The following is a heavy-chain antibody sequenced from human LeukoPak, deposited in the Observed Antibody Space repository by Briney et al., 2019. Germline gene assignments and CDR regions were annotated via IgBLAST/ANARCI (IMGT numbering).Heavy chain of an antibody. Sequence: NPSETLSLTCAVYGGSFSGYYWSWIRQPPGKGLEWIGEINHSGSTNYNPSLKSRVTISVDTSKIQFSLKLSSVTAADTAVYYCARGYSGSYFNWFDPWGQGTLVTVSS. CDR2: INHSGST. CDR1: GGSFSGYY. D-gene: IGHD1-26*01. CDR3: ARGYSGSYFNWFDP. V-gene: IGHV4-34*01. J-gene: IGHJ5*02.